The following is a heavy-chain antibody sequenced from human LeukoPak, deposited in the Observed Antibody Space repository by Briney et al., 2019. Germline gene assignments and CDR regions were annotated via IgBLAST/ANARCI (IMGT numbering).Heavy chain of an antibody. CDR1: GFTVSTNY. CDR2: IYSDGST. J-gene: IGHJ4*02. CDR3: ARDVRDDSSYFDY. Sequence: GGSLRLSCAASGFTVSTNYMDWVRQAPGKGLEWVSLIYSDGSTYYADSVKGRFTISRDNSKNTLYLQMNSLRAEDTAVYYCARDVRDDSSYFDYWGQGTLVTVSS. V-gene: IGHV3-66*01. D-gene: IGHD3-22*01.